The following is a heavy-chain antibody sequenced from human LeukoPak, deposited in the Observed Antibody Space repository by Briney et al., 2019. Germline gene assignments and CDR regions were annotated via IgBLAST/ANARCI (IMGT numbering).Heavy chain of an antibody. J-gene: IGHJ4*02. Sequence: SETLSLTCTVSGGSISSGSYYWSWIRQPAGKGLEWIGRIYTSGSTNYNPSLKSRVTISVDTSKNQFSLELTSVTAADTAVYYCARRRYDASGYYPSRGRYFDYWGQGTLVTVSS. CDR2: IYTSGST. D-gene: IGHD3-22*01. CDR1: GGSISSGSYY. V-gene: IGHV4-61*02. CDR3: ARRRYDASGYYPSRGRYFDY.